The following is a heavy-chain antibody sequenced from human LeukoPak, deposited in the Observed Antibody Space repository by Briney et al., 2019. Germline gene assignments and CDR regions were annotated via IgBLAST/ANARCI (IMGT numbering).Heavy chain of an antibody. CDR3: ARRIVATINNYYYYYMDV. D-gene: IGHD5-12*01. J-gene: IGHJ6*03. Sequence: ASGKVSCKASGYTFTSYGISWVRQAHGQGLEWMGWIGAYNGKRNYAQKLQGRVTITTDTSTSTAYMELRSLRSDDTAVYYCARRIVATINNYYYYYMDVWGKGTTVTVSS. CDR1: GYTFTSYG. CDR2: IGAYNGKR. V-gene: IGHV1-18*01.